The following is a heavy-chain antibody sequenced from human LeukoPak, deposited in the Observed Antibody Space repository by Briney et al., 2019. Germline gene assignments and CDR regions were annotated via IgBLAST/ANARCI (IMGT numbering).Heavy chain of an antibody. CDR1: GYTFTDYS. V-gene: IGHV1-2*02. J-gene: IGHJ3*02. D-gene: IGHD6-13*01. CDR2: INPNSDVT. Sequence: GASVKVSCKASGYTFTDYSIHRVRQAPGQGLEWMGWINPNSDVTNYAQKFQGRVTMTRDTSISTAYMELTRLRSDDTAVYYCARTKSSSWHDAFDIWGQGTMVTVSS. CDR3: ARTKSSSWHDAFDI.